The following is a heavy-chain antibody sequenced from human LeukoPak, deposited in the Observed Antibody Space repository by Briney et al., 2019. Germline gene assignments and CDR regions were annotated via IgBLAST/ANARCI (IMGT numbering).Heavy chain of an antibody. Sequence: GGSLRLSCAASGFTFDXXXXXWVRQAPGXXXXXXXXISGDGGSTXYADSXXXRFTISRDNSKNSLYLQMNSLRTEDTALYYCAKAGMGATLYYGMDVWGQGTTVTVSS. CDR2: ISGDGGST. CDR1: GFTFDXXX. CDR3: AKAGMGATLYYGMDV. V-gene: IGHV3-43*02. J-gene: IGHJ6*02. D-gene: IGHD1-26*01.